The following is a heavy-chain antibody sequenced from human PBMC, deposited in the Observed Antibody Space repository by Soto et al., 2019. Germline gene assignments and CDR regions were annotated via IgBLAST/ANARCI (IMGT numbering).Heavy chain of an antibody. D-gene: IGHD6-13*01. CDR3: ARGGYSSREFAY. J-gene: IGHJ4*02. CDR1: GGSISSYY. CDR2: IYYSGST. V-gene: IGHV4-59*08. Sequence: SETLSLTCTVSGGSISSYYWSWIRQPPGKGLEWIGYIYYSGSTNYNPSLKSRVTISVDTSKNQFSLKLSSVTAADTAVYYCARGGYSSREFAYWGQGTLVTVSS.